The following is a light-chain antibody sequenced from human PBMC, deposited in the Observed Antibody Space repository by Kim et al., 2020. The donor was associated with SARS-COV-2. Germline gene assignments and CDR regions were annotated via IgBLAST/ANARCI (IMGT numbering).Light chain of an antibody. CDR1: QDISNY. Sequence: ASVGDRVTITCRASQDISNYLAWFQLKPAKAPKLLIYAASALQPGVPSRFSGSGSGTDFTLTVTSLQPEDVATYYCQKCDSAPWTFGQGTKVEIK. V-gene: IGKV1-27*01. J-gene: IGKJ1*01. CDR2: AAS. CDR3: QKCDSAPWT.